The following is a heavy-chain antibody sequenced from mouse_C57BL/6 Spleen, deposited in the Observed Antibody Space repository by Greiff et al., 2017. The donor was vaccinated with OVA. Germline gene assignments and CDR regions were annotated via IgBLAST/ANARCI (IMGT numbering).Heavy chain of an antibody. CDR2: LSSGGDYN. J-gene: IGHJ4*01. V-gene: IGHV5-9-1*02. CDR3: TKVDGYYAMYY. D-gene: IGHD2-3*01. Sequence: EVKLMESGEGLVKPGGSLKLSCAASGFTFSSYAMSWVRQTPETRLEWVAYLSSGGDYNYYEDTVKGRFTFSRDNARNTLYLQMSSLKSEDTAMYYWTKVDGYYAMYYWGQGTSVTVAS. CDR1: GFTFSSYA.